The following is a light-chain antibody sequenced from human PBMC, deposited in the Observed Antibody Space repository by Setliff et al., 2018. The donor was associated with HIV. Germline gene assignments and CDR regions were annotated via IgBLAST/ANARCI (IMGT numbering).Light chain of an antibody. CDR3: QSYDSSPWV. V-gene: IGLV6-57*01. Sequence: NFMLTQPHSVSESPGKTVTISCTRSSGSIASNYVQWFQQRPGSSPTLVIYDDDDRASGVPDRFSGSIDSSSNSAFLNISGLKTEDEADYYCQSYDSSPWVFGGGTKGTVL. J-gene: IGLJ3*02. CDR1: SGSIASNY. CDR2: DDD.